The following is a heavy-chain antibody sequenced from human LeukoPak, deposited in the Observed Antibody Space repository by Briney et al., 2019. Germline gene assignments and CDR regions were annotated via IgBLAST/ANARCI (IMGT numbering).Heavy chain of an antibody. J-gene: IGHJ3*02. CDR2: INPNSGGT. V-gene: IGHV1-2*02. D-gene: IGHD2-2*01. CDR3: ALQLLFDDAFDI. Sequence: ASVKVSCKASGYTFTGYYMRWVRQAPGQGLEWMGWINPNSGGTNYAQKFQGRVTMTRDTSISTAYMVLSRLRSDDTAVYYCALQLLFDDAFDIWGQGTMVTVSS. CDR1: GYTFTGYY.